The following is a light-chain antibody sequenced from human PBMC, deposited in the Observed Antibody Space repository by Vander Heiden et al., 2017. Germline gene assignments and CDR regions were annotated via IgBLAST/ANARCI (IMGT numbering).Light chain of an antibody. CDR3: QQYGGSPPIT. V-gene: IGKV3-20*01. J-gene: IGKJ5*01. Sequence: EIVLTQSPGTLSLSPWERATLACRASQSVGSRQLAWYQQKGGQAPRLLIYNTSNRATGSPDRFIGSGSGTDFTLTISRLEPEDSAVYYCQQYGGSPPITFGQGTRLEIK. CDR2: NTS. CDR1: QSVGSRQ.